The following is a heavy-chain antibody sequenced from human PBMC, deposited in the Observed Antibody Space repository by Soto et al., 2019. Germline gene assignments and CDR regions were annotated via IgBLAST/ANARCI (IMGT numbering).Heavy chain of an antibody. V-gene: IGHV1-18*01. CDR3: ARDFRGYCGGDCLDYYYGMDV. CDR2: ISAYNGNT. CDR1: GYTFHNYG. J-gene: IGHJ6*02. D-gene: IGHD2-21*02. Sequence: ASVKVSCKASGYTFHNYGVSWVRQAPGQGLEWMGRISAYNGNTNYAQKLQGRVTMTTDTSTSTAYMDLRSLRSDDTAVYYCARDFRGYCGGDCLDYYYGMDVWGQGTTVTVSS.